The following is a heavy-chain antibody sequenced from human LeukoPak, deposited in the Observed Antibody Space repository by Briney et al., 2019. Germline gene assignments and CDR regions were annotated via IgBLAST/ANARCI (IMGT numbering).Heavy chain of an antibody. CDR3: ARGYYYGSGSWDYYYYYGMDV. Sequence: SETLSLTCTVSGGSISSYYWSWIRQPPGKGLEWIGYIYYSGSTNYNPSLKSRVTISVDTSKNQFSLRLSSVTAADTAVYYCARGYYYGSGSWDYYYYYGMDVWGQGTTVTVSS. V-gene: IGHV4-59*01. D-gene: IGHD3-10*01. J-gene: IGHJ6*02. CDR2: IYYSGST. CDR1: GGSISSYY.